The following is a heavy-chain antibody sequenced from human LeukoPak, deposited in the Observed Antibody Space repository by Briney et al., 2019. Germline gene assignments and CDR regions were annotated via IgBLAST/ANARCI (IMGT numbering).Heavy chain of an antibody. D-gene: IGHD2-8*01. CDR3: AKDTSIGRYCTNGVCSPFDY. CDR2: ISDTGATT. V-gene: IGHV3-23*01. CDR1: GFSFSSYA. Sequence: GGSLRLSCAGSGFSFSSYAMSWVRQAPGKGLGWVSAISDTGATTYDADSVKGRFTISRDNSRSTLYLQMNSLRAEDTALYYCAKDTSIGRYCTNGVCSPFDYWGQGTLVTVSS. J-gene: IGHJ4*02.